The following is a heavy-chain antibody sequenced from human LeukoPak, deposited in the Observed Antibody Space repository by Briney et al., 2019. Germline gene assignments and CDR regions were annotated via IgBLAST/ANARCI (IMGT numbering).Heavy chain of an antibody. CDR3: AKSNQIKWELLPYYFDY. CDR2: ISGSGGST. V-gene: IGHV3-23*01. D-gene: IGHD1-26*01. CDR1: GFTFSNYA. J-gene: IGHJ4*02. Sequence: AGGSLRLSCAASGFTFSNYAMSWVRQAPGKGLEWVSAISGSGGSTYYADSVKGRFTISRDNSKNTLYLQMNSLRAEDTAVYYCAKSNQIKWELLPYYFDYWGRGTLVTVSS.